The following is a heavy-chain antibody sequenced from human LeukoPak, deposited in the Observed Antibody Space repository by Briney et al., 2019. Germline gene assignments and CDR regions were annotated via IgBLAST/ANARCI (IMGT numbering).Heavy chain of an antibody. CDR2: IKADGSEK. V-gene: IGHV3-7*01. CDR1: GFTFTNAW. D-gene: IGHD6-19*01. J-gene: IGHJ4*02. CDR3: ARGTQGWLVPDY. Sequence: GGSLRLSCAASGFTFTNAWMTWVRQAPGKGLEWVANIKADGSEKYYVDSVKGRFTISRDNAKNSVHLQMNSLRAEDTAVYYCARGTQGWLVPDYWGQGTLVTVSS.